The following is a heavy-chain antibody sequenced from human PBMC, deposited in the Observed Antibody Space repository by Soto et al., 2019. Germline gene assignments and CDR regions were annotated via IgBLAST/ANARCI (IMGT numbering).Heavy chain of an antibody. CDR3: ARSGGIAH. CDR1: GFIFNNYW. Sequence: EVQMVESGGGLVQPGGSLRLSCAASGFIFNNYWMHWVRQVPGKGLMWVSRIQSDGSSIDYADSVKGRCTISRDNAKNTVYLQMNSLRVEDTAVYYCARSGGIAHWGQGTLVTVSS. V-gene: IGHV3-74*01. CDR2: IQSDGSSI. J-gene: IGHJ4*02. D-gene: IGHD2-21*01.